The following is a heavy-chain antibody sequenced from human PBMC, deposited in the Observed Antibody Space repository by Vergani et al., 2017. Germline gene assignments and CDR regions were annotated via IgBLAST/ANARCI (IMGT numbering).Heavy chain of an antibody. V-gene: IGHV3-23*01. CDR1: GFTFSTYA. J-gene: IGHJ4*02. CDR2: LTGGGGST. CDR3: VKEAGSYENFFDS. Sequence: EVQLLESGGSLKQPGGSVRLSCAASGFTFSTYAMHCVLQAPGKGLEWVSALTGGGGSTYYADSFKGRFIISRDNSRDTLYLQMNSLRPEDTATYYCVKEAGSYENFFDSWGKGTLVTVSS. D-gene: IGHD1-26*01.